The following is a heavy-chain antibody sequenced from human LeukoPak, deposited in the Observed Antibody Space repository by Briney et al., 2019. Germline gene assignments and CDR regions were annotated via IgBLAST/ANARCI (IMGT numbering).Heavy chain of an antibody. Sequence: ASVKVSCKASGGTFSSYAISWVRQAPGQGLEWMGGIIPIFGIANYAQKFQGRVTITADKSTSTAYMELSSLRSEDTAVYYCARSPSGAVTYPHFDYWGQGTLVTVSS. CDR3: ARSPSGAVTYPHFDY. J-gene: IGHJ4*02. D-gene: IGHD2-15*01. V-gene: IGHV1-69*10. CDR1: GGTFSSYA. CDR2: IIPIFGIA.